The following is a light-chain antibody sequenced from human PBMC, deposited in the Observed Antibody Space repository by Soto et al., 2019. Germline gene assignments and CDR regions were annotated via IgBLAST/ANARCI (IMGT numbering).Light chain of an antibody. V-gene: IGKV3-20*01. Sequence: EIVLTQSPGTLSLSPGERATLSCRASQSVSSSYLAWYQQKPGQAPRLLIYAASSRATSIPDRFSGSGSGTDFTLTISILEPEYFAVYYCQQYGSSPGTFGQGTKVEIK. CDR3: QQYGSSPGT. J-gene: IGKJ1*01. CDR2: AAS. CDR1: QSVSSSY.